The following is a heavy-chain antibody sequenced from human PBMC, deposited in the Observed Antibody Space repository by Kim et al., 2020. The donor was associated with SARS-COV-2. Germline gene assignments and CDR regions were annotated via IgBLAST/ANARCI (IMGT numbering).Heavy chain of an antibody. CDR1: GFTFSSYE. CDR3: ARVVVPAARNYYYYGMDV. D-gene: IGHD2-2*01. CDR2: ISSSGSTI. J-gene: IGHJ6*02. V-gene: IGHV3-48*03. Sequence: GGSLRLSCAASGFTFSSYEMNWVRQAPGKGLEWVSYISSSGSTIYYADSVKGRFTISRDNAKNSLYLQMNSLRAEDTAVYYCARVVVPAARNYYYYGMDVWGQGTTVTVSS.